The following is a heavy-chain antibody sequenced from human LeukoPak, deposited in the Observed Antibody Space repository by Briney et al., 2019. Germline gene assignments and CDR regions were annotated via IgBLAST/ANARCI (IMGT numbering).Heavy chain of an antibody. V-gene: IGHV3-33*06. D-gene: IGHD6-19*01. CDR1: GFTFTTYA. CDR2: IWYDGSNE. CDR3: AKDKGSGWLHQVYFQY. Sequence: GRSLRLSCAASGFTFTTYAMHWVRQAPGKGLEWVASIWYDGSNENYADSVKGRFTISRDNSKDTLYLQMNSLSAEDTAVYYCAKDKGSGWLHQVYFQYWGHGTLVIASS. J-gene: IGHJ1*01.